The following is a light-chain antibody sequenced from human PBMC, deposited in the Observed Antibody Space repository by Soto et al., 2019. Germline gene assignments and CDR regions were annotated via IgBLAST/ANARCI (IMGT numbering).Light chain of an antibody. V-gene: IGLV1-44*01. CDR1: SSNIGTSS. CDR2: TTN. J-gene: IGLJ1*01. CDR3: AAWDDSLNGHD. Sequence: QSVLTQPHSASGTPGQRVTLTYSGSSSNIGTSSVHWFQQLPGTAPKLLISTTNQRPSGVPERFSGSKSGTSASLAISGLQSEDEADYYCAAWDDSLNGHDFGTGTKVTVL.